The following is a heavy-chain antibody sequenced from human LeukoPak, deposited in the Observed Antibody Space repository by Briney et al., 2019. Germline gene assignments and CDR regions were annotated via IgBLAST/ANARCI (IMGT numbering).Heavy chain of an antibody. CDR2: IYYSGTT. CDR3: SRYRLRIVYYGMDV. CDR1: GGSISNNTND. Sequence: PSDTLSLTCTVSGGSISNNTNDWGWIRQPPGKGLEWIGSIYYSGTTYYNSSLKSRVTISVDTSKNQFSLKLSSVTAADTAVYYCSRYRLRIVYYGMDVWGQGTTVTVSS. V-gene: IGHV4-39*01. J-gene: IGHJ6*02. D-gene: IGHD5/OR15-5a*01.